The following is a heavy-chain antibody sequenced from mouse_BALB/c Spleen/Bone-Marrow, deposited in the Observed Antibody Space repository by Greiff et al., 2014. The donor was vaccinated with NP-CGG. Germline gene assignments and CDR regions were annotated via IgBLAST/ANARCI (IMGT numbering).Heavy chain of an antibody. Sequence: VKVVESGPGLVAPSQSLSITCTVSGFSLSRYSVHWVRQPPGEGLEWLGMIWGGGSTDYNSALKSRLSISKDDSKSQVFLKMNSLQTDDTAMYYCASPWGGYHYAMDYWGQGTSVTVSS. CDR3: ASPWGGYHYAMDY. D-gene: IGHD2-2*01. J-gene: IGHJ4*01. CDR1: GFSLSRYS. CDR2: IWGGGST. V-gene: IGHV2-6-4*01.